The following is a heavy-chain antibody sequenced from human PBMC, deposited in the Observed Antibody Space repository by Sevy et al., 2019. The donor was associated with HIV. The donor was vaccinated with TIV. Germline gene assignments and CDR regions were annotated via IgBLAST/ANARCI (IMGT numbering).Heavy chain of an antibody. Sequence: GGSLRLSCAASGFTFSVYSMNWVRQAPGKGLEGVSSISSSFYINYADSMKGRFTISRDNAKNSLYLQMNSLRADDTAVYYCVQEIGAKNHVWGQGTTVTVSS. CDR1: GFTFSVYS. CDR3: VQEIGAKNHV. J-gene: IGHJ6*02. D-gene: IGHD3-22*01. V-gene: IGHV3-21*01. CDR2: ISSSFYI.